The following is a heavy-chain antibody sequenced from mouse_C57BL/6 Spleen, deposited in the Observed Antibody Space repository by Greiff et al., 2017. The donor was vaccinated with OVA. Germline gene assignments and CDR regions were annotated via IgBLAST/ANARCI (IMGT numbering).Heavy chain of an antibody. V-gene: IGHV5-4*03. Sequence: EVKLEESGGGLVKPGGSLKLSCAASGFTFSSYAMSWVRQTPEKRLEWVATISDGGSYTYYPDNVKGRFTISRDNAKNNLYLQMSHLKSEDTAMYYCARVSYYSNYFDYWGQGTTLTVSS. CDR2: ISDGGSYT. CDR1: GFTFSSYA. J-gene: IGHJ2*01. CDR3: ARVSYYSNYFDY. D-gene: IGHD2-5*01.